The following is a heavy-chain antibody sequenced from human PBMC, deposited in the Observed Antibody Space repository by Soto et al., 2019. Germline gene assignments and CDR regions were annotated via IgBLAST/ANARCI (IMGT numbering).Heavy chain of an antibody. V-gene: IGHV3-74*01. D-gene: IGHD3-10*01. J-gene: IGHJ4*02. Sequence: EVQLVESGGGLVQPGGSLRLSCAASGFTYSSYWMHWVRQAPGKGLVWVSRIKSDGSITTYADSVKGRFTISRDNAKNTLYQQMNRLRAEDPAIFYFARGEMATLWLFGYWGQGTLVTVSS. CDR3: ARGEMATLWLFGY. CDR1: GFTYSSYW. CDR2: IKSDGSIT.